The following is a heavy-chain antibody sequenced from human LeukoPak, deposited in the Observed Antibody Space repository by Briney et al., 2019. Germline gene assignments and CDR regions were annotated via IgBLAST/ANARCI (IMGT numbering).Heavy chain of an antibody. J-gene: IGHJ3*02. Sequence: GSLRLSCAASGFTFSSYSINWVRQAPGKGLEWVSSISSSSSYIYYADSVKGRFTISRDNAKNSLYLQMNSLRAEDTAVYYCARDKLQYTSGWVDAFDIWGQGTMVTVSS. CDR3: ARDKLQYTSGWVDAFDI. CDR1: GFTFSSYS. V-gene: IGHV3-21*01. D-gene: IGHD6-19*01. CDR2: ISSSSSYI.